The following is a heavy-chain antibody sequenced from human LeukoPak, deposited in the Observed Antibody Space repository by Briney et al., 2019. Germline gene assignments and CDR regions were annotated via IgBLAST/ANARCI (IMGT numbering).Heavy chain of an antibody. CDR3: ARIYYSSSYDYWYFDL. CDR1: GGSISSGSYY. J-gene: IGHJ2*01. D-gene: IGHD6-13*01. V-gene: IGHV4-61*02. Sequence: PSQTLSLTCTVSGGSISSGSYYWSWIRQPAGKGLEWIGRIYTSGSTNYNPSLKSRVTISVDTSKNQFSLKLSSVTTADTAVYYCARIYYSSSYDYWYFDLWGRGTLVTVSS. CDR2: IYTSGST.